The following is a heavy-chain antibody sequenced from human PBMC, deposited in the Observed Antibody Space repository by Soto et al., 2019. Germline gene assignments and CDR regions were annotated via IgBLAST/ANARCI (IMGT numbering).Heavy chain of an antibody. CDR3: AARDSSGYYYDYYYYYGMDV. J-gene: IGHJ6*02. CDR1: GFTFSSYE. V-gene: IGHV3-48*03. CDR2: ISSSGSTI. D-gene: IGHD3-22*01. Sequence: GGSLRLSCAASGFTFSSYEMNWVRQAPGKGLEWVSYISSSGSTIYYADSVKGRFTISRDNAKNSLYLQMNSLRAEDTAVYYCAARDSSGYYYDYYYYYGMDVWGHGTTVTVSS.